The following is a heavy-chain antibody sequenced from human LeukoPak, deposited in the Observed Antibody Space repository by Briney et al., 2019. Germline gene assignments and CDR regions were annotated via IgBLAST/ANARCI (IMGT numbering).Heavy chain of an antibody. V-gene: IGHV4-59*08. D-gene: IGHD3-3*01. CDR2: IHYSGST. J-gene: IGHJ4*02. CDR3: ARHWSGWKYFDY. CDR1: GGSISSYY. Sequence: PSETLSLTCTVSGGSISSYYWSWIRQPPGKVLEWIGYIHYSGSTNYNPSLKSRVTTSVDTSKNQPSLELSSVTAADTAVYYCARHWSGWKYFDYWGQGTLVTVSS.